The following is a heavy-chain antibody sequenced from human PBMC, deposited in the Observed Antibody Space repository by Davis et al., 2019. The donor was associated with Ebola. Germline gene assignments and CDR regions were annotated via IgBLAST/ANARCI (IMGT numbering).Heavy chain of an antibody. V-gene: IGHV3-21*01. CDR3: ARVIGAELWDYYYGMDV. CDR2: ISSSSSYI. J-gene: IGHJ6*02. Sequence: GGSLRLSCAASGFTFSSYSLHCVRQAPGKGLRRVSSISSSSSYIYYADSVKGRFTISRDNAKNSLYLQMNSLRAEDTAVYYWARVIGAELWDYYYGMDVWGQGTTVTVSS. CDR1: GFTFSSYS. D-gene: IGHD5-18*01.